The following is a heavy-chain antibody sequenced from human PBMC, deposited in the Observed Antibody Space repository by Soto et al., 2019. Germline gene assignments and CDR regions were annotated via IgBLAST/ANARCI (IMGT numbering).Heavy chain of an antibody. CDR3: ARARIAAAGRFDP. V-gene: IGHV4-30-2*01. J-gene: IGHJ5*02. CDR2: IYHSGST. CDR1: GGSISSGGYS. D-gene: IGHD6-13*01. Sequence: PSETLSLTCAVSGGSISSGGYSWSWIRQPPGKGLEWIGYIYHSGSTYYNPSLKSRVTISVDRSKNQFSLKLSSVTAADTAVYYCARARIAAAGRFDPWGQGTLVTVSS.